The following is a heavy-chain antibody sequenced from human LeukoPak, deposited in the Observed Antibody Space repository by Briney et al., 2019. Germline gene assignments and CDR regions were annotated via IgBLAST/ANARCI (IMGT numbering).Heavy chain of an antibody. J-gene: IGHJ4*02. Sequence: ASVKVSCKASGYTFTSYAMNWVRQAPGQGLEWMGWINTNTGNPTYAQGFTGRFVFSLDTPVSTAYLQISSLKAEDTAVYYCARDGVGYCSGGSCWGYWGQGTLVTVSS. CDR1: GYTFTSYA. CDR3: ARDGVGYCSGGSCWGY. D-gene: IGHD2-15*01. CDR2: INTNTGNP. V-gene: IGHV7-4-1*02.